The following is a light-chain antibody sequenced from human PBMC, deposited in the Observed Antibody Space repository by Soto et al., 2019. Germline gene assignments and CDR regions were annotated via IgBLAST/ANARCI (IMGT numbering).Light chain of an antibody. Sequence: QSVLTQPPSASGSPGQSVTISCTGTSSDVGAYNYVSWYQQYPGKAPKLMIYEVSKRPSGVPDRFSGSKSGKTASLTVSGLQPEDEADYYCTSYAGSNIGVFGGGTKLIVL. CDR3: TSYAGSNIGV. J-gene: IGLJ3*02. CDR1: SSDVGAYNY. V-gene: IGLV2-8*01. CDR2: EVS.